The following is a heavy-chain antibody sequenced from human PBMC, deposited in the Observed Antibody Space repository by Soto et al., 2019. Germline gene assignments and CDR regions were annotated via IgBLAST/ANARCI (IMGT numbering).Heavy chain of an antibody. CDR3: ARDRDYGDYWYFDL. CDR1: GFTFSSYA. V-gene: IGHV3-30-3*01. Sequence: QVQLVESGGGVVQPGRSLRLSCAASGFTFSSYAMHWVRQAPGKGLEWVAVISYDGSNKYYADSVKGRFTISRDNSKNTLYLRMNSLRAEDTAVYYCARDRDYGDYWYFDLWGRGTLVTVSS. CDR2: ISYDGSNK. J-gene: IGHJ2*01. D-gene: IGHD4-17*01.